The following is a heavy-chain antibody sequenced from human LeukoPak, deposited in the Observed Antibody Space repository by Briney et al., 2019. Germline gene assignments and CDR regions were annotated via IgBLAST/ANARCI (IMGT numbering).Heavy chain of an antibody. CDR2: IIPIFGTA. V-gene: IGHV1-69*01. D-gene: IGHD5-12*01. J-gene: IGHJ4*02. Sequence: SVKVFCKASGGTFSSYAISWVRQAPGPGLEWMGGIIPIFGTANYAQKFPGRVTITVEESTSKAHMELSSLRSEYMTVYYRAIFSVGGGPHGYNRHDGGKVDYWGQGTLVTVSS. CDR3: AIFSVGGGPHGYNRHDGGKVDY. CDR1: GGTFSSYA.